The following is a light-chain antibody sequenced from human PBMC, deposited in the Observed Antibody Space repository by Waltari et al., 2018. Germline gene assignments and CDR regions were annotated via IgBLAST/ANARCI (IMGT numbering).Light chain of an antibody. Sequence: EIVLTQSPGTLSLSPGERATLSCRASQSVRRTLAWYQQKPGQAPRLLIYDASTRATGIPDRFSGSGSGTDFSLTISRLGPEDFAVYFCQKYGTLPATFGQGTKVEIK. J-gene: IGKJ1*01. CDR2: DAS. V-gene: IGKV3-20*01. CDR1: QSVRRT. CDR3: QKYGTLPAT.